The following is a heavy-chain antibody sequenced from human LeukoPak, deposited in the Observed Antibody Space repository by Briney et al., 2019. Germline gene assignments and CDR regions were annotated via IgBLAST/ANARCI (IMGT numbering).Heavy chain of an antibody. Sequence: GASVKVPCKASGYTFTSYGISWVRQAPGQGLEWMGWISAYNGNTNYAQKLQGRVTMTTDTSTSTAYMELRSLRSDDTAVYYCARDRPDIVVVPAAMLSWFDPWGQGTLVTVSS. J-gene: IGHJ5*02. CDR2: ISAYNGNT. V-gene: IGHV1-18*01. CDR3: ARDRPDIVVVPAAMLSWFDP. D-gene: IGHD2-2*01. CDR1: GYTFTSYG.